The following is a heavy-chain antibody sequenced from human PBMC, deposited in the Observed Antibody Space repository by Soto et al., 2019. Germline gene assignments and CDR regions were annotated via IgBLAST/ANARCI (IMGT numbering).Heavy chain of an antibody. CDR3: ARYGDHVSGMRVWFDP. V-gene: IGHV4-59*01. CDR1: GGSISSYY. Sequence: SETLSLTCTVSGGSISSYYWSWIRQPPGKGLEWIGYIYYSGSTNYNPSLKSRVTISVDTSKNQFSLKLSSVTAADTAVYYCARYGDHVSGMRVWFDPWGQGTLVTVSS. D-gene: IGHD4-17*01. CDR2: IYYSGST. J-gene: IGHJ5*02.